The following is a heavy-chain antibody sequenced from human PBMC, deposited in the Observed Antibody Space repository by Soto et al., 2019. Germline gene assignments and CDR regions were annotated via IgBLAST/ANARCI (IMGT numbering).Heavy chain of an antibody. CDR1: GGSVSSSSYY. D-gene: IGHD5-12*01. J-gene: IGHJ6*02. V-gene: IGHV4-39*07. CDR3: ARNKPEILVEMATIIGYHYVLDV. Sequence: PSETLSLTCTVSGGSVSSSSYYWGWVRQPPGKGLEWIGSIYYSGSTYYNPSLKSRVTISVDTSKNQFSLKLSSVTAADTAVYYCARNKPEILVEMATIIGYHYVLDVSGQGTTVTVSS. CDR2: IYYSGST.